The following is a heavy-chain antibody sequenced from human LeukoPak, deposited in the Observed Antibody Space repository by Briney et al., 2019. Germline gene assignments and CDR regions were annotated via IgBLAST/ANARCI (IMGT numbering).Heavy chain of an antibody. Sequence: SGGSLRLSCAASGFTFSSYDIQWVRQAPGKGLEWVASIRDDGTNKYYADSVKGRFTISRDNSKKTLYLQMNSLRAEDTAVYYCVKDRVGQYRRRPREFFDYWGEETLVTVST. J-gene: IGHJ4*02. D-gene: IGHD6-6*01. CDR2: IRDDGTNK. CDR3: VKDRVGQYRRRPREFFDY. CDR1: GFTFSSYD. V-gene: IGHV3-30*02.